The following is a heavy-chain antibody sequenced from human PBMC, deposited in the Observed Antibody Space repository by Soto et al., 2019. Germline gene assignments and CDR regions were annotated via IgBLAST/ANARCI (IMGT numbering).Heavy chain of an antibody. Sequence: ASVKVSCKASGGTFSSYAVTWVRKAPGQGLEWMGRIVPMFGPATYAQKFQDRVTITADESTSTVYMELSSLRSEDTAVYYCASASRRANAHSHEDSYYYGMDVWGQGTTVTVSS. D-gene: IGHD2-15*01. J-gene: IGHJ6*02. CDR3: ASASRRANAHSHEDSYYYGMDV. V-gene: IGHV1-69*13. CDR1: GGTFSSYA. CDR2: IVPMFGPA.